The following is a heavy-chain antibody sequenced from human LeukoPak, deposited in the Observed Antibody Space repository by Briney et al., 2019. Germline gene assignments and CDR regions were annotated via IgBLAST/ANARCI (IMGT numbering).Heavy chain of an antibody. CDR1: GGSISSSSYY. CDR2: IYCSGSA. D-gene: IGHD2-2*02. CDR3: ARRHYCSSTSCYSGPAFDI. J-gene: IGHJ3*02. V-gene: IGHV4-39*07. Sequence: PSETLSLTCTVSGGSISSSSYYWGWIRQPPGKGLEWIGSIYCSGSAYYNPSLKSRVTISVDTSKNQFSLKLSSVTAADTAVYYCARRHYCSSTSCYSGPAFDIWGQGTMVTVSS.